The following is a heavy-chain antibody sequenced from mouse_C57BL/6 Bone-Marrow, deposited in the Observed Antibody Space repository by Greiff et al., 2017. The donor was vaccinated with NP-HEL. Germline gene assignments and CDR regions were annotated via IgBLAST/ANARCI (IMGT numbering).Heavy chain of an antibody. Sequence: VKLVESGPGLVQPSQSLSITCTVSGFSLTSYGVHWVRQPPGKGLEWLGVIWSGGSTDYNAAFISRLSISKDNSKSQVFFKMNSLQADDTAIYYCAKEGWLQGFAYWGQGTLVTVSA. CDR3: AKEGWLQGFAY. CDR2: IWSGGST. V-gene: IGHV2-4*01. J-gene: IGHJ3*01. CDR1: GFSLTSYG. D-gene: IGHD2-3*01.